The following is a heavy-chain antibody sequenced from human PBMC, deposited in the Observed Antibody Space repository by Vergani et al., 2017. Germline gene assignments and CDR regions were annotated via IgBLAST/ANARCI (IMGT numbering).Heavy chain of an antibody. J-gene: IGHJ3*02. D-gene: IGHD4-11*01. CDR3: ARDHRDYNKYPRTFDI. V-gene: IGHV3-11*01. CDR1: GFSFSDHY. CDR2: ISNSGNTI. Sequence: QVQLVESGGGLVKPGGSLRLSCAASGFSFSDHYMTWIRQAPGKGLEWVSYISNSGNTIEYADSVKGRFSISRDNAKSSLFLQKDSLRAEDTAVYYCARDHRDYNKYPRTFDILGQGSMVTVSS.